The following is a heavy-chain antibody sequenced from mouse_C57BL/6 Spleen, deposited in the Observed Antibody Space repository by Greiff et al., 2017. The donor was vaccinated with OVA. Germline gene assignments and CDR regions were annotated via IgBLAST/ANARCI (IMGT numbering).Heavy chain of an antibody. Sequence: EVQRVESGGGLVKPGGSLKLSCAASGFTFSDYGMHWVRQAPEKGLEWVAYISSGSSTIYYADTVKGRFTISRDNAKNTLFLQMTSLRSEDTAMYYCARRDCGSSYRAWFAYWGQGTLVTVSA. J-gene: IGHJ3*01. CDR2: ISSGSSTI. V-gene: IGHV5-17*01. D-gene: IGHD1-1*01. CDR3: ARRDCGSSYRAWFAY. CDR1: GFTFSDYG.